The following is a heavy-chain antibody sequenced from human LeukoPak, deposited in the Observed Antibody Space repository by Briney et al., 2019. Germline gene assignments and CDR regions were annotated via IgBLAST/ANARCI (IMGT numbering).Heavy chain of an antibody. Sequence: GESLKIFCKGSGYSFTSYWIGWVRQMPGKGLEWMGIIYPGDSDTRYSPSFQGQVTISADKAISTAYLQWSSLKASDTAMYYCARYCGGDCYSGGFDYWGQGTLVTVSS. CDR1: GYSFTSYW. CDR2: IYPGDSDT. D-gene: IGHD2-21*02. V-gene: IGHV5-51*01. CDR3: ARYCGGDCYSGGFDY. J-gene: IGHJ4*02.